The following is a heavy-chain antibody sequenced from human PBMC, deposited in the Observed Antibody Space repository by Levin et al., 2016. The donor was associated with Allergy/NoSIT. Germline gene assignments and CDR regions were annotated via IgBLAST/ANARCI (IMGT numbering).Heavy chain of an antibody. J-gene: IGHJ6*02. CDR3: ARPTGGDYNLDV. CDR2: IKQDGTQK. D-gene: IGHD4-17*01. Sequence: WIRQPPGKGLEWVAHIKQDGTQKYYVDSVKGRFTISRDNPKNSLYLQMNSLRAEDTGVYYCARPTGGDYNLDVWGQGTTVTVSS. V-gene: IGHV3-7*01.